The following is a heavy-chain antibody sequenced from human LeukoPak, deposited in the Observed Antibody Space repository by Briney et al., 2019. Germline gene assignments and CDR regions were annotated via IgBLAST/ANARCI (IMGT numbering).Heavy chain of an antibody. D-gene: IGHD3-3*01. J-gene: IGHJ5*02. V-gene: IGHV1-69*04. Sequence: SVKVSCKASGGTSSSYTISWVRQAPGPGLEWMGRIIPILGIANYAQKFQGRVTITADKSTSTAYMELSSLRSEDTAVYYYAREDDFWSGRKNWFDPWGQGTLVTVSS. CDR2: IIPILGIA. CDR3: AREDDFWSGRKNWFDP. CDR1: GGTSSSYT.